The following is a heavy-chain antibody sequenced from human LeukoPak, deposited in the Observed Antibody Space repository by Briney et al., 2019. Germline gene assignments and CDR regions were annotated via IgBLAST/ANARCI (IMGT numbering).Heavy chain of an antibody. V-gene: IGHV1-8*01. J-gene: IGHJ4*02. CDR1: GYTFTSYD. D-gene: IGHD3-3*01. CDR3: ARYQYYDFWSGPDY. CDR2: MNPNSGNT. Sequence: ASXXVSCKASGYTFTSYDINWVRQATGQGLEWMGWMNPNSGNTGYAQKFHGRVTMTTNTSISTAHMELSSLRSEDTAVYYCARYQYYDFWSGPDYWGQGTLVTVSS.